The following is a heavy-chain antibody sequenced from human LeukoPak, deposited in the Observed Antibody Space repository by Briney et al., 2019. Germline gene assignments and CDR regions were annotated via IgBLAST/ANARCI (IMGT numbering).Heavy chain of an antibody. Sequence: SCKASGGTFSTHWMSWVRQAPGKGLEWVAKIKEDGSEKYYVDSVKGRFTISRDNAKNSLSLQMHSLRDEDTAVYYCVRDQGYCTSASCRGDAFDVWGQGSMVSVSS. D-gene: IGHD2-2*01. CDR1: GGTFSTHW. CDR2: IKEDGSEK. V-gene: IGHV3-7*01. CDR3: VRDQGYCTSASCRGDAFDV. J-gene: IGHJ3*01.